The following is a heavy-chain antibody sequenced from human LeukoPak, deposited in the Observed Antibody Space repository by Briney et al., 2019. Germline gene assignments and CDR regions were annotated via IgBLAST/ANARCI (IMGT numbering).Heavy chain of an antibody. D-gene: IGHD6-19*01. CDR1: GFSFNSYA. J-gene: IGHJ4*02. V-gene: IGHV3-30-3*01. CDR2: ISYDRSNQ. Sequence: GGSLRLSCAASGFSFNSYAMHWVRQAPGKGLEWVAVISYDRSNQLYADSVKGRFTISRDNSKNTLYLQMNSLRAEDTAVYYCARSSGYSSGLYFDHWGQGTLVTVSS. CDR3: ARSSGYSSGLYFDH.